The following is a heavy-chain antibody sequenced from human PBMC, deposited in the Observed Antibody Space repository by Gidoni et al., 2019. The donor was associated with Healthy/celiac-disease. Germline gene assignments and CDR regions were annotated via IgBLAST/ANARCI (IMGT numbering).Heavy chain of an antibody. V-gene: IGHV3-9*01. J-gene: IGHJ4*02. CDR2: ISWNSGSI. D-gene: IGHD6-19*01. Sequence: EVQLVESGGGLVQPGRSLRLSCAASGFTFDDYAMHWGRQAPGKGLEWVSGISWNSGSIGYADSVKGRFTISRDNAKNSLYLQMNSLRAEDTALYYCAKDSFSSIAVAPFDYWGQGTLVTVSS. CDR1: GFTFDDYA. CDR3: AKDSFSSIAVAPFDY.